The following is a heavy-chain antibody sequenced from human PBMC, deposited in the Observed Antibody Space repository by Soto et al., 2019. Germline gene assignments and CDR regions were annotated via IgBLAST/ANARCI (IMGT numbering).Heavy chain of an antibody. CDR1: GGSISSSSYY. Sequence: SETLSLTCTVSGGSISSSSYYWGWIRQPPGKGLEWIGSIYYSGSTYYNPSLKSRVTISVDTSKDQFSLKLSSVTAADTAVYYCASTPPKYCSGGSCYFIRSSYYFDYWGQGTLVTVSS. D-gene: IGHD2-15*01. J-gene: IGHJ4*02. CDR2: IYYSGST. V-gene: IGHV4-39*01. CDR3: ASTPPKYCSGGSCYFIRSSYYFDY.